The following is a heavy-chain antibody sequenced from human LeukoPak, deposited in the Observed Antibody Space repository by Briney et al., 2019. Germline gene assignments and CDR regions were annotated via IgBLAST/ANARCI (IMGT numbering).Heavy chain of an antibody. Sequence: SSVKVSCKASGCTFSSYAISWVRQAPGQGLEWMGGIIPIFGTANYAQKFQGRVTITADESTSTAYMELSSLRSEDTAVYYCARGLEWFGEFYSGMDVWGKGTTVTVSS. D-gene: IGHD3-10*01. J-gene: IGHJ6*04. V-gene: IGHV1-69*01. CDR1: GCTFSSYA. CDR2: IIPIFGTA. CDR3: ARGLEWFGEFYSGMDV.